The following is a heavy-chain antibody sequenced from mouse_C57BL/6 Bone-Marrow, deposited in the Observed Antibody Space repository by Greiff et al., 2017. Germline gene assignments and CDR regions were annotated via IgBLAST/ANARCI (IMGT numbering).Heavy chain of an antibody. CDR3: AREGSSIPYYFDY. CDR2: IYPGSGST. Sequence: QVQLQQSGAELVKPGASVKMSCKASGYTFTSYWITWVKQRPGQGLEWIGDIYPGSGSTNYNEKFKSKATLTVDTSSSTAYMQLSSLTSEDSAVYYCAREGSSIPYYFDYWGQGTTLTVSS. V-gene: IGHV1-55*01. D-gene: IGHD1-1*01. J-gene: IGHJ2*01. CDR1: GYTFTSYW.